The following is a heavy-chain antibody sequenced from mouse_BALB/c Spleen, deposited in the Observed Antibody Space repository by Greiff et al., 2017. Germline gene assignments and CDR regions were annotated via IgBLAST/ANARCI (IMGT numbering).Heavy chain of an antibody. Sequence: QVQLQQSGAELAKPGASVKMSCKASGYTFTSYWMHWVKQRPGQGLEWIGYINPSTGYTEYNQKFKDKATLTADKSSSTAYMQLSSLTSEDSAVYYCANSAYYYGSSLDYWGQGTTLTVSS. D-gene: IGHD1-1*01. CDR1: GYTFTSYW. V-gene: IGHV1-7*01. CDR2: INPSTGYT. CDR3: ANSAYYYGSSLDY. J-gene: IGHJ2*01.